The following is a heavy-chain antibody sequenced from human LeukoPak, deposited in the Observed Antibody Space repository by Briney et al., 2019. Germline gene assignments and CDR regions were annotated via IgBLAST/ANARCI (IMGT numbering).Heavy chain of an antibody. V-gene: IGHV4-31*03. CDR1: GGSTSSGAYY. D-gene: IGHD7-27*01. Sequence: SKTLSLTCSVSGGSTSSGAYYWSWIRQHPGKGLEWIGYIYYSGSTYYNPSLESRITISVDTSKKQFSLKLSSVTAADTAVYYCARGAGINWGHFDYWGQGTLVTVSS. J-gene: IGHJ4*02. CDR2: IYYSGST. CDR3: ARGAGINWGHFDY.